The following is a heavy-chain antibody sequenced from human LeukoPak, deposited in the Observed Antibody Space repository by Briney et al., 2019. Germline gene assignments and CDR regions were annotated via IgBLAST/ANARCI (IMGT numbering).Heavy chain of an antibody. J-gene: IGHJ4*02. D-gene: IGHD3-10*01. Sequence: GGSLRLACAVSGITLSNYGMSWVRRAPGKGLEWVAGISDSGGRTNYADSVKGRSTISRDNPKNTLYLQMNSLRAEDTAVYFCAKRGVVIRVILVGFHKEAYYFDSWGQGALVTVSS. CDR1: GITLSNYG. CDR2: ISDSGGRT. CDR3: AKRGVVIRVILVGFHKEAYYFDS. V-gene: IGHV3-23*01.